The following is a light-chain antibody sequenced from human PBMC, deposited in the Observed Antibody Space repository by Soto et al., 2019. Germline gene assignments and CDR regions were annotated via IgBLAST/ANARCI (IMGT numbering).Light chain of an antibody. Sequence: QSALTQPPSASGSPGQSVTISCTGTSSAVGAYNYVSWYQQHPGKVPKLMVYEVNKRPAGVPDRFSGSKSGNTASLTVSGLQAEDEDDYYCTSYAGGNNIFGTGTKVTVL. CDR3: TSYAGGNNI. J-gene: IGLJ1*01. V-gene: IGLV2-8*01. CDR2: EVN. CDR1: SSAVGAYNY.